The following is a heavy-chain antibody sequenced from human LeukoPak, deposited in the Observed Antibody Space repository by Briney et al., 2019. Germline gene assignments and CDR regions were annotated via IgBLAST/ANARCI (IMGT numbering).Heavy chain of an antibody. V-gene: IGHV3-74*01. CDR3: ARDGHDILTGYYPSNWFDP. Sequence: GSLRLSCAASGFTFSSYWMHWVRQAPGKGLVWVSRINSDGSSTSYADSVKGRLTISRDNAKNTLYLQMNSLRAEDTAVYHCARDGHDILTGYYPSNWFDPWGQGTLVTVSS. J-gene: IGHJ5*02. D-gene: IGHD3-9*01. CDR1: GFTFSSYW. CDR2: INSDGSST.